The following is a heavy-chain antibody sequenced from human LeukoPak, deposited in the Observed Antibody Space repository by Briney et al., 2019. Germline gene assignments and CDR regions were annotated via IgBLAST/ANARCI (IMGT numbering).Heavy chain of an antibody. CDR3: ARGKLLWFGESTVGDFDY. D-gene: IGHD3-10*01. J-gene: IGHJ4*02. Sequence: ASVKVSCKASGYTFTSYDINWVRQATGQGLEWMGWMNPNSGNTGYAQKFEGRVTITRNTSISTAYMELSSLRSEDTAVYYCARGKLLWFGESTVGDFDYWGQGTLVTVSS. CDR1: GYTFTSYD. CDR2: MNPNSGNT. V-gene: IGHV1-8*03.